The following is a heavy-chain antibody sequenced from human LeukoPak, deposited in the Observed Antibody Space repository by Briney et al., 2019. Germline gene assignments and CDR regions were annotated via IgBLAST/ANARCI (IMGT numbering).Heavy chain of an antibody. V-gene: IGHV4-61*02. CDR1: GGSISSGSYY. CDR2: IYTSGST. D-gene: IGHD5-12*01. CDR3: ARDPPVSVGYDFLGDAFDI. Sequence: SETLSLTCTVSGGSISSGSYYWTWIRQPAGKGLEWIGRIYTSGSTNYNPSLKSRVTISVDTSKNQFSLKLSSVTAADTAVYYCARDPPVSVGYDFLGDAFDIWGQGTMVTVSS. J-gene: IGHJ3*02.